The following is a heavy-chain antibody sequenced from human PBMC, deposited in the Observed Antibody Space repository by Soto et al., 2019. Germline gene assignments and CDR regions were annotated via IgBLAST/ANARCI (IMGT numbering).Heavy chain of an antibody. Sequence: EVQLVESGGGLVQPGGSLRLSCTASGFTFSSYGMNWVRQAPGKGLEWVSSISSSSSTIYYADSVRGRFTISRDNAKNSLFLQMNSQRDEDTAVYYCAREISVAGVHFDYWGQGTLVTVSS. CDR1: GFTFSSYG. D-gene: IGHD6-19*01. J-gene: IGHJ4*02. CDR2: ISSSSSTI. V-gene: IGHV3-48*02. CDR3: AREISVAGVHFDY.